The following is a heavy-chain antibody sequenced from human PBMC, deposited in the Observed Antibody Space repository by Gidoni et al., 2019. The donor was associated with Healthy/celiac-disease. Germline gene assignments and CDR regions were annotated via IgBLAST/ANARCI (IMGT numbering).Heavy chain of an antibody. CDR1: GYTFTSYY. Sequence: QVQLVQSGAAVKKPGASVTVSCQASGYTFTSYYMHWVRQAPGQGLEWMGIINPSGGSTSYAQKFQGRVTMTRDTSTSTVYMELSSLRSEDTAVYYCARPTTVKAFDIWGQGTMVTVSS. CDR3: ARPTTVKAFDI. CDR2: INPSGGST. J-gene: IGHJ3*02. D-gene: IGHD4-17*01. V-gene: IGHV1-46*01.